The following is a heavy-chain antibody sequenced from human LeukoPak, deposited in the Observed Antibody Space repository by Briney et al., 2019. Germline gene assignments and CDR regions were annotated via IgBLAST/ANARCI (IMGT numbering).Heavy chain of an antibody. V-gene: IGHV1-2*02. CDR3: ARVAGGSRLRYFDY. Sequence: GASVKVSCKASGYTFTGYYMHWVRQAPGQGLEWMGWINPNSGGTNYAQKFQGRVTMTRDTSISTAYMELSRLRSDDTAVYYCARVAGGSRLRYFDYWGQGTLVTVSS. CDR1: GYTFTGYY. D-gene: IGHD3-16*01. CDR2: INPNSGGT. J-gene: IGHJ4*02.